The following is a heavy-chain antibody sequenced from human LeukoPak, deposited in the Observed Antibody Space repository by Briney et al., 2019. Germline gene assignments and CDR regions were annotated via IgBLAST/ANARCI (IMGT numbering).Heavy chain of an antibody. D-gene: IGHD3-10*01. CDR2: TYYRPKFNT. V-gene: IGHV6-1*01. CDR3: ARGSHSSFDY. J-gene: IGHJ4*02. CDR1: GDSLSNNIVA. Sequence: HSQTLSLTCAISGDSLSNNIVAWNWIRQSPSRCLEWLGRTYYRPKFNTDYAVSVKSRIAINSDTSKNQFSLQLNSVTPEDTGVYYCARGSHSSFDYGGQGTLVTVSS.